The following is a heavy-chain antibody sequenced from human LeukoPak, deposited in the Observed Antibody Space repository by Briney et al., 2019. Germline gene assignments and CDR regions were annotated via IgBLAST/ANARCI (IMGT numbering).Heavy chain of an antibody. CDR1: GGSISSGGYY. CDR3: ARVGPNWGFKENFDF. D-gene: IGHD7-27*01. V-gene: IGHV4-30-2*01. CDR2: IYHSGST. Sequence: SQTLSLTCTVSGGSISSGGYYWSWIRQPPGKGLEWIGYIYHSGSTYYNPSLKSRVIMSIDTSKNHFSLKLTSVTAADTAVYYCARVGPNWGFKENFDFWGQGTLVTVSS. J-gene: IGHJ4*02.